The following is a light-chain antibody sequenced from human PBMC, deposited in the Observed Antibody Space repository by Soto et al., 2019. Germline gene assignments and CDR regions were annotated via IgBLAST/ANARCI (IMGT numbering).Light chain of an antibody. CDR1: QSISTW. J-gene: IGKJ1*01. CDR2: DAS. CDR3: QHYNSYSRA. V-gene: IGKV1-5*01. Sequence: DIQMTQSPSTLSASVGYRVTITCRASQSISTWLAWYRQKPGKAPKLLIYDASTLESGVPGRFSGSGVGTHFTLTISGLQPEDFATYHCQHYNSYSRAFGQGTTGDIK.